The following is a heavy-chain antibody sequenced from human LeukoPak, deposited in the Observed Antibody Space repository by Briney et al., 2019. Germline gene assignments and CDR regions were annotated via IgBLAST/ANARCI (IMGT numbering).Heavy chain of an antibody. D-gene: IGHD3-22*01. J-gene: IGHJ4*02. CDR3: AKGRAGNYYYDSSDY. Sequence: PGGTLRLSCAASGFTFSSYGMSWVRQAPGKGLEWVSAISGSGSSTHYAASVKGRFTISRDNSKNTLYLQMNSLRAEDTAVYYCAKGRAGNYYYDSSDYWGQGTLVTVSS. V-gene: IGHV3-23*01. CDR2: ISGSGSST. CDR1: GFTFSSYG.